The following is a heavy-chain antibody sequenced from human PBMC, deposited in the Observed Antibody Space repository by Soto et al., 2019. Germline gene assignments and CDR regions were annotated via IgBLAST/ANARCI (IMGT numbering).Heavy chain of an antibody. D-gene: IGHD2-15*01. CDR3: ARDVVVAAMGWFDP. Sequence: QVQLVQSGAEVKKPGSSVKVSCKASGGTFSSYAISWVRQAPGQGLGWVGGISPIFGTANYAQKFQGRVTITTDESTSKANMELSSLRSEDTTVYYWARDVVVAAMGWFDPWGQGTLVTVSS. CDR1: GGTFSSYA. V-gene: IGHV1-69*05. CDR2: ISPIFGTA. J-gene: IGHJ5*02.